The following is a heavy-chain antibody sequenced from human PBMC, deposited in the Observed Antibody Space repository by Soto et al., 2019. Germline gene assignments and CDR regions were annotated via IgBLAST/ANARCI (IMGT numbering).Heavy chain of an antibody. CDR1: GDTFTDYY. D-gene: IGHD2-21*02. Sequence: QVQLMQSGAEVKKPGASVKVSCKASGDTFTDYYIHWVRHAPGQGLEWMGTVNPSGGHTTYAQHFLGRVIMTRDTSTSTLYMELTSLTSDDTAIYYCARGGHVVVVTATLDYWGQGTLVTVSS. V-gene: IGHV1-46*01. CDR3: ARGGHVVVVTATLDY. J-gene: IGHJ4*02. CDR2: VNPSGGHT.